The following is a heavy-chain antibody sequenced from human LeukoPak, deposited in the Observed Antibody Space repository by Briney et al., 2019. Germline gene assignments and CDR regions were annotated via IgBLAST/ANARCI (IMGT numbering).Heavy chain of an antibody. CDR1: RFTFSSYL. CDR2: INSDGSST. D-gene: IGHD3-22*01. J-gene: IGHJ4*02. V-gene: IGHV3-74*01. CDR3: ARGIYYDTSSSLDY. Sequence: PGGALRLSCAASRFTFSSYLMHWGRDAPGRGLVWVSRINSDGSSTSYADSVKGRFTISRDNAKSTLYLQMNSLRAEDTAVYYCARGIYYDTSSSLDYWGQGTLVTVSS.